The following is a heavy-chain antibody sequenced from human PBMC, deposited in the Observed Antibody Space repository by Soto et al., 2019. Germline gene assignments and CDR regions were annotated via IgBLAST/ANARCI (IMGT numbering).Heavy chain of an antibody. J-gene: IGHJ4*02. CDR3: AKGAAGYVVSSLDS. D-gene: IGHD5-12*01. Sequence: EVQLLESGGGFVQPGGSLRLSCAASGFRFSDFAMTGVRQAPGMGLERVSAITGTASSTYYADSVKGRFTISRDNSKNTLYLQINSLSAEDTAIYYCAKGAAGYVVSSLDSWGQGTLVTVSS. V-gene: IGHV3-23*01. CDR2: ITGTASST. CDR1: GFRFSDFA.